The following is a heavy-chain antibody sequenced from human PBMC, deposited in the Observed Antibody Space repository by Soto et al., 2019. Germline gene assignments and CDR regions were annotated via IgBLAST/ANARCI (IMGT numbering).Heavy chain of an antibody. CDR3: AREYYGSGTYGYYGMDV. V-gene: IGHV1-69*01. CDR1: GSTISSYV. Sequence: QVQLVQSGAEVRKPGSSVKVSCKASGSTISSYVIAWVRQAPGQSLEWMGGIITVTGPANYAQKFQGRLTITAGEATSTAYMELSSLRSEDTAVYYCAREYYGSGTYGYYGMDVWGQGTTVTVSS. J-gene: IGHJ6*02. D-gene: IGHD3-10*01. CDR2: IITVTGPA.